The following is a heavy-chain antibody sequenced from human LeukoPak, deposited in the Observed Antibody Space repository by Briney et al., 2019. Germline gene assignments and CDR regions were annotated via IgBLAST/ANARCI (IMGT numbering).Heavy chain of an antibody. D-gene: IGHD1-26*01. CDR2: IRSKANNYAT. V-gene: IGHV3-73*01. Sequence: GGSLRLSCAASGFTFSGSTMHWVRQASGKGLEWVGRIRSKANNYATAYATSVKGRFTLSRDDSKNTAYLQMNTLKTEDTAVYYCIRGAASGSYYGFDVWGQGATVTVSS. J-gene: IGHJ6*02. CDR1: GFTFSGST. CDR3: IRGAASGSYYGFDV.